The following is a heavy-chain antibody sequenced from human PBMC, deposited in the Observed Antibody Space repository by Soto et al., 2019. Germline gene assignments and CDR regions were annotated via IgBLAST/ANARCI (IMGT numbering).Heavy chain of an antibody. CDR1: GFTFSSYG. J-gene: IGHJ4*02. V-gene: IGHV3-33*01. Sequence: PVGSLRLSCEASGFTFSSYGFHWVRQAPGKGLEWVAVIWYDGSKTYYVESVKGRFTISRDNSKNTLYLQMNSLRAEDMAVYCCARDLGSTNYCFAYWGLGTLVTVSS. CDR2: IWYDGSKT. D-gene: IGHD5-12*01. CDR3: ARDLGSTNYCFAY.